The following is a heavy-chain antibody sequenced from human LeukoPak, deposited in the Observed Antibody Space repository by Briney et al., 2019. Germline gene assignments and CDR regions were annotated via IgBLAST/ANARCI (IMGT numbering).Heavy chain of an antibody. D-gene: IGHD2-2*01. V-gene: IGHV4-59*08. CDR3: ARHVLVPAAAPPDY. CDR1: GGSXSXXY. Sequence: CIXXGGSXSXXYWSWXXXPXXXGLXXXWYIYYSGSTNYNPSLKSRVTISVDTTKNQFSLKLSSVTAADTAVYYCARHVLVPAAAPPDYWGQGTLVTVSS. CDR2: IYYSGST. J-gene: IGHJ4*02.